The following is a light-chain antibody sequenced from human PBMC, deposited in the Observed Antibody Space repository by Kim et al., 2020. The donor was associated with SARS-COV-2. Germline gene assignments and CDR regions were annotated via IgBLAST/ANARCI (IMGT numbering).Light chain of an antibody. Sequence: SYELTQPPSVSVSPGQTASITCSGDKLGDKYACWYQQKPGQSPVLVIYQDSKRPSGIPERFSGSNSRNTATLTISGTQAMDEADYYCQAWDSSTYVFVTG. V-gene: IGLV3-1*01. CDR2: QDS. J-gene: IGLJ1*01. CDR3: QAWDSSTYV. CDR1: KLGDKY.